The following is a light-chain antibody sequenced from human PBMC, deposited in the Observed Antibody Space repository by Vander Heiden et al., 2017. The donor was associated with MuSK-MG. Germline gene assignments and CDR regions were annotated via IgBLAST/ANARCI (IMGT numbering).Light chain of an antibody. CDR2: AAP. J-gene: IGKJ4*01. CDR3: QQSYITPFT. V-gene: IGKV1-39*01. CDR1: QSISIY. Sequence: DIQMTQYPSSLSASVGHRVTIPCRASQSISIYLNWYQQKPGKAPRLLLYAAPSLKIGVPSRFSGSGAGTDFTLTISSLQPEDFATYYCQQSYITPFTFGRGTQVDIK.